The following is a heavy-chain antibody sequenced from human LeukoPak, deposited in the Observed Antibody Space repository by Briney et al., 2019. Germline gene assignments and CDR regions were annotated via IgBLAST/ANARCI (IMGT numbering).Heavy chain of an antibody. CDR2: INSDGSST. CDR3: ARRVGYSYGYGDYFDY. D-gene: IGHD5-18*01. J-gene: IGHJ4*02. CDR1: GFTFSSYW. Sequence: GGSLRLSCAASGFTFSSYWMPWVRQAPGKGLVWVSRINSDGSSTSYADSVKGRFTISRDNAKNTLYLQMNSLRAEDTAVYYCARRVGYSYGYGDYFDYWGQGTLVTVSS. V-gene: IGHV3-74*01.